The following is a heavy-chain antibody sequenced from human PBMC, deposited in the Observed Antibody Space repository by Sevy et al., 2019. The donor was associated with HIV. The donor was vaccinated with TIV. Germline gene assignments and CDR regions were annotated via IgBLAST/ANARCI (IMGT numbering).Heavy chain of an antibody. Sequence: GGSLRLSCAASGFTFSSYAMHWVRQAPGKGLEWVAVISYDGSNKYYADSVKGRFTISRDNSKNTLYLQMNSLRVEDTAVYYCARGIRWLRYFDWLLFPGYYYYGMDVWGQGTTVTVSS. J-gene: IGHJ6*02. CDR3: ARGIRWLRYFDWLLFPGYYYYGMDV. V-gene: IGHV3-30-3*01. CDR1: GFTFSSYA. CDR2: ISYDGSNK. D-gene: IGHD3-9*01.